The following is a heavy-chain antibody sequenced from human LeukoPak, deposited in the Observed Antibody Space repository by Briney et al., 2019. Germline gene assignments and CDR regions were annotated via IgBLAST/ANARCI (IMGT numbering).Heavy chain of an antibody. CDR2: IYYSGST. V-gene: IGHV4-59*01. Sequence: SETLSLTCTVSGGSISPYYWSWIRQPPGKGLEWIGYIYYSGSTNYNPSLKSRVTISVDTSKSQFSLRLSSATAADTAVYYCARGGGSGRGNWFDPWGQGSLVIVSS. CDR3: ARGGGSGRGNWFDP. CDR1: GGSISPYY. J-gene: IGHJ5*02. D-gene: IGHD3-10*01.